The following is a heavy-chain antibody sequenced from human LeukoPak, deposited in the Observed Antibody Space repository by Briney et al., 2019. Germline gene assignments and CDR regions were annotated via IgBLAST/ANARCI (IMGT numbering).Heavy chain of an antibody. Sequence: PGGSLRLSCAASGFTFSSYSMNWVRQAPGKGLEWVSYISSSSSTIYYADSVKGRFTISRDNAKNSLYLQMNSLRAEDTAVYYCARDYYDSSGYYYEWFIDYWGQGTLVTVSS. CDR3: ARDYYDSSGYYYEWFIDY. CDR2: ISSSSSTI. CDR1: GFTFSSYS. V-gene: IGHV3-48*01. J-gene: IGHJ4*02. D-gene: IGHD3-22*01.